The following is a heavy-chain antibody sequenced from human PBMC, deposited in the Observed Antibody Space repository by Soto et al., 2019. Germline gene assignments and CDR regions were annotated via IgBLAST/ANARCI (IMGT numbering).Heavy chain of an antibody. D-gene: IGHD3-3*01. CDR3: ARERLRTGDY. Sequence: QVQLVESGGGLVKPGGSLRLSCAASGFSFSDSYMSWVRQAPGKGLEWVAYISGSSGYTGYADSVKGRFTISRDNAKNSLYLQMNSLRAEDTAVYYCARERLRTGDYWGQGTLVTVSS. V-gene: IGHV3-11*05. J-gene: IGHJ4*02. CDR2: ISGSSGYT. CDR1: GFSFSDSY.